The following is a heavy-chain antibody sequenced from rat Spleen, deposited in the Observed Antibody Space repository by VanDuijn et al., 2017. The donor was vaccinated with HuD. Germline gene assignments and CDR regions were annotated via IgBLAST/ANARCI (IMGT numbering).Heavy chain of an antibody. V-gene: IGHV3-1*01. Sequence: EVQVQESGPGLVKPSQSLSLTCSVTGYSSTDSHWGWIRQFPGNKMEWVGHITYSGTTAYSPTVKSRISITRDTSKHQFFLQLTSVTTEDTAIYYCARKLNYVGYHFDDWGQGVMVTVSS. D-gene: IGHD1-11*01. CDR1: GYSSTDSH. J-gene: IGHJ2*01. CDR3: ARKLNYVGYHFDD. CDR2: ITYSGTT.